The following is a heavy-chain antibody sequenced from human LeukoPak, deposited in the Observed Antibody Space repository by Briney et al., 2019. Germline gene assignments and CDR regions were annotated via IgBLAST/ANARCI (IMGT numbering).Heavy chain of an antibody. CDR1: GYTFTSYG. J-gene: IGHJ6*02. D-gene: IGHD3-3*01. Sequence: ASVKVSCKASGYTFTSYGISWVRQAPGQGLEWMGWISAYNGNTNYAQKLQGRVTMTTDTSTSTAYMELRSLRSDDTAVYYCASDTFTIFGVVISSYYYYGMDVCGQGTTVTVSS. CDR2: ISAYNGNT. CDR3: ASDTFTIFGVVISSYYYYGMDV. V-gene: IGHV1-18*01.